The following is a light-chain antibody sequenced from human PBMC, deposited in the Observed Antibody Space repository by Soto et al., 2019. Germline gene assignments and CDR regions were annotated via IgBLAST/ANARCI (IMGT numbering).Light chain of an antibody. Sequence: ESVLTPSPGTLSLSPGERANLSCRASQSVSSSYLAWYQQKPGQAPRLLIYGASSRATGIPDRFSGSGSGTDFTLTISRLEPEDFTVYYCQQYGSSQITFGQGTRLEIK. CDR1: QSVSSSY. J-gene: IGKJ5*01. CDR3: QQYGSSQIT. CDR2: GAS. V-gene: IGKV3-20*01.